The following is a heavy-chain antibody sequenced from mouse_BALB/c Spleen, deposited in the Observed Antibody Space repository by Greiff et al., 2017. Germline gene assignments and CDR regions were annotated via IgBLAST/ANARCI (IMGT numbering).Heavy chain of an antibody. CDR1: GFTFSSYG. CDR2: ISSGGSYT. CDR3: ARERAWFAY. J-gene: IGHJ3*01. Sequence: EVQGVESGGDLVKPGGSLKLSCAASGFTFSSYGMSWVRQTPDKRLEWVATISSGGSYTYYPDSVKGRFTISRDNAKNTLYLQMSSLKSEDTAMYYCARERAWFAYWGQGTLVTVSA. V-gene: IGHV5-6*01.